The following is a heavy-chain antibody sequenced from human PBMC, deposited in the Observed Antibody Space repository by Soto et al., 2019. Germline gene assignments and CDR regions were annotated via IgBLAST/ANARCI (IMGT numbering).Heavy chain of an antibody. V-gene: IGHV3-23*01. Sequence: GLLRLSCAASGITLRSLDMTWVRQAPGKGLQWGSGITESGGSTYYADSGKGRVTISRDKSKNTLYLQMNSLRAEDTAVYYCGRRGTSPYYFDYWGQGTLVAVSS. CDR2: ITESGGST. CDR1: GITLRSLD. CDR3: GRRGTSPYYFDY. J-gene: IGHJ4*02. D-gene: IGHD2-2*01.